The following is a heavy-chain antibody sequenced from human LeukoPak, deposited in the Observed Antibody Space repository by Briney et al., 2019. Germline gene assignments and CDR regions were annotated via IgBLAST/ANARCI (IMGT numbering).Heavy chain of an antibody. D-gene: IGHD5-18*01. Sequence: TGGSLRLSCAASGFTFSSYWMSWVRQAPGKGLEWVANIKQDGSEKYYVDSVKGRFTISRDNAKNSLYLQMNRLRAEDTAVYYCARGLARGARGYSYGYFYWGQGTLVTVSS. CDR1: GFTFSSYW. CDR3: ARGLARGARGYSYGYFY. J-gene: IGHJ4*02. CDR2: IKQDGSEK. V-gene: IGHV3-7*01.